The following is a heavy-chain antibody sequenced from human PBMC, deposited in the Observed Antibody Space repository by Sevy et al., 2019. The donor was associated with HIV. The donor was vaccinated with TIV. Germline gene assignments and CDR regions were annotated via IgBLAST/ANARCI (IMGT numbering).Heavy chain of an antibody. D-gene: IGHD2-15*01. CDR3: AKERVYCSGGTCKPGGWFDP. CDR2: INPNSGGT. J-gene: IGHJ5*02. CDR1: GYTFTGYY. Sequence: ASVKVSRKASGYTFTGYYMHWVRQAPGQGLEWMGWINPNSGGTKYAQKFQGRVTMTRDTSISTAYMELSRLRSDDTAVYYCAKERVYCSGGTCKPGGWFDPWGQGTLVTVSS. V-gene: IGHV1-2*02.